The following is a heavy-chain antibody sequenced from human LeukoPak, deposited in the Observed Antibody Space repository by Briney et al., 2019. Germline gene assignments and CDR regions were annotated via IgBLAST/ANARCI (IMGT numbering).Heavy chain of an antibody. CDR2: INPNSGGT. Sequence: ASVKVSCKASGYTFTSYYMHWVRQAPGQGLEWMGWINPNSGGTNYAQKFQGRVTMTRDTSISTAYMELSRLRSDDTAVYYCARSIHASPFDYWGQATLVTVSS. CDR3: ARSIHASPFDY. V-gene: IGHV1-2*02. CDR1: GYTFTSYY. D-gene: IGHD2/OR15-2a*01. J-gene: IGHJ4*02.